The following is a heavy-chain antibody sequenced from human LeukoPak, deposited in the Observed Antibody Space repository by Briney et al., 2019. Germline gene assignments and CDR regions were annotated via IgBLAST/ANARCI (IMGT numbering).Heavy chain of an antibody. CDR1: GFTFSSCS. D-gene: IGHD2-2*01. V-gene: IGHV3-48*04. J-gene: IGHJ5*02. CDR2: ISSSGSTI. Sequence: HSGGSLRLSCAASGFTFSSCSMNWVRQAPGKGLEWVSYISSSGSTIYYADSVKGRFTISRDNAKNSLYLQMNSLRAEDTAVYYCARGLTAGVVVPAGLYNWFDPWGQGTLVTVSS. CDR3: ARGLTAGVVVPAGLYNWFDP.